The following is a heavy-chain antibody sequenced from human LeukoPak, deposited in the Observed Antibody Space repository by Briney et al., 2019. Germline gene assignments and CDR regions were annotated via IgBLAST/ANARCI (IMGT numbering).Heavy chain of an antibody. J-gene: IGHJ4*02. CDR1: GFTFSSYS. D-gene: IGHD5-24*01. CDR3: ARDPLGGYNAKSFDY. CDR2: ISSSSSYI. Sequence: GGSLRLSCAASGFTFSSYSMNWVRQAPGKGLEWVSSISSSSSYIYYADSEKGRFTISRDNAKNSLYLQMNSLRAEDTAVYYCARDPLGGYNAKSFDYWGQGTLVTVSS. V-gene: IGHV3-21*01.